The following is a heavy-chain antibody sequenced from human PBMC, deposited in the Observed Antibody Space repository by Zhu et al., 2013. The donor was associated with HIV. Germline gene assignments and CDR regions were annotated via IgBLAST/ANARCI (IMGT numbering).Heavy chain of an antibody. J-gene: IGHJ4*02. CDR2: IRPADGGT. V-gene: IGHV1-2*02. CDR1: GYIFSHYY. Sequence: QVQLAQSGAEMKKPGSSVRVSCKASGYIFSHYYLHWVRQAPGQGLEWMGWIRPADGGTKYSQNLQDRLTLARDTSITTAYMDMRRLRGDDMAVYYCARSDGYKVNYFDYWGQGTLVTVSS. CDR3: ARSDGYKVNYFDY. D-gene: IGHD5-18*01.